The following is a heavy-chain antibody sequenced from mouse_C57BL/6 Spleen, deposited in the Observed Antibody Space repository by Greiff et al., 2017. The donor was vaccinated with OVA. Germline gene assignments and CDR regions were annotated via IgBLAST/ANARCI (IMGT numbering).Heavy chain of an antibody. D-gene: IGHD1-1*01. CDR1: GIDFSRYW. CDR3: ARARYYDGSSYNAMDD. J-gene: IGHJ4*01. V-gene: IGHV4-1*01. CDR2: INPDSSTI. Sequence: EVQLLQSGGGLVQPGGSLKLSCAASGIDFSRYWMSWVRRAPGKGLEWIGEINPDSSTINYAPSLKDKFIISRDNAKNTLYLQMSKVRSEDTALYYCARARYYDGSSYNAMDDWGQGTSVTVSS.